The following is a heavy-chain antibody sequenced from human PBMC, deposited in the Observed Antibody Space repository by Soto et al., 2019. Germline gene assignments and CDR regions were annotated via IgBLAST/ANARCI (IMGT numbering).Heavy chain of an antibody. Sequence: PSETLSLTCAVSGHSISSGYYWGWTRQPPGKGLEWIGSFYHSGSTYYNPSLKSRVTISVDTSKNQFSLKLSSVTAADTAVYYCAGGEYYGSGNYFDYWGQGTLVTVSS. J-gene: IGHJ4*02. CDR1: GHSISSGYY. D-gene: IGHD3-10*01. CDR2: FYHSGST. V-gene: IGHV4-38-2*01. CDR3: AGGEYYGSGNYFDY.